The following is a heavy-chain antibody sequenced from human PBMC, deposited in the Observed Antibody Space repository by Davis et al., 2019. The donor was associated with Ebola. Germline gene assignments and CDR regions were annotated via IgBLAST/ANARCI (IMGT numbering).Heavy chain of an antibody. CDR3: ARADYGMYYFDY. Sequence: ASVKVSCKASGYIFTNYGITWVRQAPGRGLEWMGWINPHNGNTNYAQKLQGRVTMTRDTSTSTVYMELSSLRSEDTAVYYCARADYGMYYFDYWGQGTLVTVSS. V-gene: IGHV1-18*04. CDR2: INPHNGNT. J-gene: IGHJ4*02. D-gene: IGHD4-17*01. CDR1: GYIFTNYG.